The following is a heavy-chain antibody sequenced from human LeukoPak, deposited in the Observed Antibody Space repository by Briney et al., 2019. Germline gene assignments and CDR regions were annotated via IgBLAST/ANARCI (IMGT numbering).Heavy chain of an antibody. CDR1: GFTFSTYS. J-gene: IGHJ4*02. V-gene: IGHV3-48*01. CDR2: ITSSSRTI. Sequence: GGSLRLSCAASGFTFSTYSMNWVRQAPGKGLEWVSYITSSSRTIYYADSVKGRFTISRDNSKNTLYLQMNNLRAEDTAVYYCASLGLTAAGTPDFDYWGQGTLVTVSP. CDR3: ASLGLTAAGTPDFDY. D-gene: IGHD6-13*01.